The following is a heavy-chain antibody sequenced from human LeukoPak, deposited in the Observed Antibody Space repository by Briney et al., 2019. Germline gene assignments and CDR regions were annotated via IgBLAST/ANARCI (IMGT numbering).Heavy chain of an antibody. CDR2: ISAYNGNT. CDR3: ARDIGAWEYSSSSNYYFDY. D-gene: IGHD6-6*01. V-gene: IGHV1-18*01. CDR1: GYTFTSYG. J-gene: IGHJ4*02. Sequence: ASVKVSCKASGYTFTSYGISWVRQAPGQGLEWMGWISAYNGNTNYAQKLQGRVTMTTDTSTSTAYMELRSLRSDDTAVYYCARDIGAWEYSSSSNYYFDYWGQGTLVTVSS.